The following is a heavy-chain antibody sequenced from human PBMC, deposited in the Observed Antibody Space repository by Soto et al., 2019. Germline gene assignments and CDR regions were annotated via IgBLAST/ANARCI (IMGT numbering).Heavy chain of an antibody. D-gene: IGHD3-3*01. Sequence: SETLSLTCAVYGGSFSGYYWSWIRQPPGKGLEWIGEINHSGSTNYNPSLKSRVTISVDTSKNQFSLKLSSVTAADTAVYYCARSLYDFWSGYYAEYFQHWGQGTLVTVSS. CDR3: ARSLYDFWSGYYAEYFQH. J-gene: IGHJ1*01. CDR2: INHSGST. V-gene: IGHV4-34*01. CDR1: GGSFSGYY.